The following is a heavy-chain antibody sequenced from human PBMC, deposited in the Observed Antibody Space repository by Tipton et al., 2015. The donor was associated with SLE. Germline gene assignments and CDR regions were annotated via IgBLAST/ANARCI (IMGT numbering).Heavy chain of an antibody. J-gene: IGHJ4*02. Sequence: SGFTFSNYGMHWVRQAPGKGLEWVAVIWYDGSNKYYADSVKGRFTISRDNSKNTLYLQMNSLRAEDTAVYYCARGGAWGCSSTTCSLDRWGQGTLVTVSS. V-gene: IGHV3-33*01. D-gene: IGHD2-2*01. CDR2: IWYDGSNK. CDR3: ARGGAWGCSSTTCSLDR. CDR1: GFTFSNYG.